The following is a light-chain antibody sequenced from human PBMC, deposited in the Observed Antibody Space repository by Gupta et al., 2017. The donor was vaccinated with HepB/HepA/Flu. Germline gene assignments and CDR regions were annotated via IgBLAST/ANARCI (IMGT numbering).Light chain of an antibody. CDR1: QSVSSSF. J-gene: IGKJ3*01. V-gene: IGKV3-20*01. CDR3: QQYGNSQFT. Sequence: ERATLSCRASQSVSSSFLAWSQQKPGQAPRLLIYGASSRASGIPDRFSGSWSGTDFTLTISRLEPEDFAVYYCQQYGNSQFTFGPGTKVDIK. CDR2: GAS.